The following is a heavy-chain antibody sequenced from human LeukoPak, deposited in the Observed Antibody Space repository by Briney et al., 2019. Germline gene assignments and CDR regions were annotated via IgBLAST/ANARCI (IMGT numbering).Heavy chain of an antibody. Sequence: GGSLRLSCAASGFTFSSYSMNWVRQAPGKGLEWVSSISSRSSYIYYADSVKGRFTISRDNAKNSLYLQMNSLRAEDTAVYYCARGTGDYDFWSGYLEDAFDIWGQGTMVTVSS. D-gene: IGHD3-3*01. CDR2: ISSRSSYI. CDR1: GFTFSSYS. J-gene: IGHJ3*02. CDR3: ARGTGDYDFWSGYLEDAFDI. V-gene: IGHV3-21*01.